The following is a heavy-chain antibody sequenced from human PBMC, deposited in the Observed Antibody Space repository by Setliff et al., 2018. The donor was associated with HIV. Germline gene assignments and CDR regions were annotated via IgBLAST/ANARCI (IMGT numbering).Heavy chain of an antibody. CDR2: MNPNSGNT. J-gene: IGHJ6*04. CDR1: GGSFSSYS. Sequence: GASVKVSCKASGGSFSSYSISWVRQATGQGLEWMGWMNPNSGNTGYAQKFQGRLTMTRNTSISTAYMELSSLTSEDTAVYYCARGKGVGGVIITGGLDVWGKGTTVTVSS. D-gene: IGHD3-10*01. CDR3: ARGKGVGGVIITGGLDV. V-gene: IGHV1-8*02.